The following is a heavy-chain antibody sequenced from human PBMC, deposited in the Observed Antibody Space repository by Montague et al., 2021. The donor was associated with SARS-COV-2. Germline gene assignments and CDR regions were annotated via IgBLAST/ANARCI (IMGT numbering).Heavy chain of an antibody. CDR2: IYYSGSS. J-gene: IGHJ4*02. CDR1: GGSISSSSYY. V-gene: IGHV4-39*01. Sequence: SETLSLTCTVSGGSISSSSYYWGWIRQPPGKGLVWIGSIYYSGSSYYNPSLTSRVTISVDTSKNQFSLKLSSVTAADTAVYYCVEIVGAADYWGQGTLVTVSS. D-gene: IGHD1-26*01. CDR3: VEIVGAADY.